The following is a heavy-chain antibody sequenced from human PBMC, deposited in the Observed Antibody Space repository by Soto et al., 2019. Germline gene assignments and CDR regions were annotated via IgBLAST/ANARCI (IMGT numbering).Heavy chain of an antibody. CDR1: GFTFSSYA. CDR3: ATQKGWCQSFDY. V-gene: IGHV3-23*01. J-gene: IGHJ4*02. Sequence: PGGSLRLSCAASGFTFSSYAMSWVRQAPGKGLEWVSAISGSGGSTYYADSVKGRFTISRDNSKNTLYLQMNSLRAEDTAVYYSATQKGWCQSFDYWGQGTLVTVSS. CDR2: ISGSGGST. D-gene: IGHD2-21*01.